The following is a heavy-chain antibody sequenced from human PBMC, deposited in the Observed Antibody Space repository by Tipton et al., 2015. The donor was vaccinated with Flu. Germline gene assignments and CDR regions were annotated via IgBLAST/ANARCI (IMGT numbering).Heavy chain of an antibody. J-gene: IGHJ5*02. CDR2: IYFSGNT. D-gene: IGHD3-22*01. CDR1: GGSISSSSYY. V-gene: IGHV4-39*07. CDR3: AETYFDSSDSPDRFDP. Sequence: TLSLTCTVSGGSISSSSYYWGWIRQPPGKGLEWIGSIYFSGNTYYNPSLKSRVTISVDTSRNQFSLKLSSVTAADTAVYYCAETYFDSSDSPDRFDPWGQGTLVTVSS.